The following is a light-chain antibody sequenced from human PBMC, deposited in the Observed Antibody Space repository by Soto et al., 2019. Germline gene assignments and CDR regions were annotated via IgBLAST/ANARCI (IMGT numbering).Light chain of an antibody. J-gene: IGKJ4*01. CDR2: GAS. CDR3: QHYGSSPLT. CDR1: LSVSRN. V-gene: IGKV3-20*01. Sequence: EIVLTQSPGTLSLSPGERATLSCRASLSVSRNLAWYQQKPGQTPTLLIFGASSRATGIPDRFSGSGSGTDFALTISRLEPEDFAVYYCQHYGSSPLTFGGGTKVDIK.